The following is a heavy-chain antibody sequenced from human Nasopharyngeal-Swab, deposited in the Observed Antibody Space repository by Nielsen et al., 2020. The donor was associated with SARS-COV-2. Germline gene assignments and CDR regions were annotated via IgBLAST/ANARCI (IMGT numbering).Heavy chain of an antibody. CDR1: GFSFSSYW. CDR2: IYGDGTTT. CDR3: ARLPRNNWRLDS. Sequence: GESLKISCAASGFSFSSYWMHWVRQVPGKGLVWVSCIYGDGTTTKYADSVKGRFTISRDNIKNSLYLQMNSLRVEDTAVYFCARLPRNNWRLDSWGQGILVTVSS. J-gene: IGHJ4*02. D-gene: IGHD1-20*01. V-gene: IGHV3-74*03.